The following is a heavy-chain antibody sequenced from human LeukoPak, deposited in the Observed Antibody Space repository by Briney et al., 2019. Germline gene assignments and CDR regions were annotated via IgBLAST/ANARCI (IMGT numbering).Heavy chain of an antibody. Sequence: GGSLRLSCAASGFTFSSYSMNWVRQAPGKGLEWVSYISSSSSTIYYADSVKSRFTISRDNAKNSLYLQMNSLRDEDTAVYYCARPNTYYYDSSGFDAFDIWGQGTMVTVSS. CDR1: GFTFSSYS. V-gene: IGHV3-48*02. CDR2: ISSSSSTI. D-gene: IGHD3-22*01. CDR3: ARPNTYYYDSSGFDAFDI. J-gene: IGHJ3*02.